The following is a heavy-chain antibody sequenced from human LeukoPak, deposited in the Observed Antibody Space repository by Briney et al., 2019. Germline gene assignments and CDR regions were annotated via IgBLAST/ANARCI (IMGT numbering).Heavy chain of an antibody. CDR1: RFTFSNYA. CDR3: AKGWEAAVTVGFDY. V-gene: IGHV3-23*01. Sequence: PGGSLRLSCAASRFTFSNYAMSWVRQAPGKGLEWVSSISASGGDTYHANSVKGRFIISRDNSENTLYWQMNSLRAEDTAVYYCAKGWEAAVTVGFDYWGQGTLVTVSS. D-gene: IGHD3-16*01. CDR2: ISASGGDT. J-gene: IGHJ4*02.